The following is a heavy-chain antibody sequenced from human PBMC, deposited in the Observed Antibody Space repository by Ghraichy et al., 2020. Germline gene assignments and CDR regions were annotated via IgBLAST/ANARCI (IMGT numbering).Heavy chain of an antibody. V-gene: IGHV3-7*01. J-gene: IGHJ4*02. CDR1: GFTFSSYW. D-gene: IGHD6-6*01. CDR2: IKQDGSEK. CDR3: ARWANEYSSSYYYFDY. Sequence: LSLTCAASGFTFSSYWMSWVRQAPGKGLEWVANIKQDGSEKYYVDSVKGRFTISRDNAKNSLYLQMNSLRAEDTAVYYCARWANEYSSSYYYFDYWGQGTLVTVSS.